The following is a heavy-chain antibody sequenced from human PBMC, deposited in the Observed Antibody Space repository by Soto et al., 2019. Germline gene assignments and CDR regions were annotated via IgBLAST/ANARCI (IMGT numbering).Heavy chain of an antibody. J-gene: IGHJ4*02. D-gene: IGHD6-13*01. V-gene: IGHV4-31*03. CDR1: GGSISSGGYY. Sequence: QVQLQESGPGLVKPSQTLSLTCTVSGGSISSGGYYWSWIRQHPGKGLEWIGYIYCSGSTYYNPSLKSRVTISVDTSKNQFSLKLSSVTAADTAVYYCARRSSSLYYFDYWGQGTLVTVSS. CDR3: ARRSSSLYYFDY. CDR2: IYCSGST.